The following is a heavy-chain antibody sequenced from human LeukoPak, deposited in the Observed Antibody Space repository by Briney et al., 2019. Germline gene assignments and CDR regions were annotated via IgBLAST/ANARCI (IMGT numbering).Heavy chain of an antibody. CDR2: ISAYNGNT. Sequence: ASVKVSCKASGYTFTSYAMHWVRQAPGQRLEWMGWISAYNGNTNYAQKLQGRVTMTTDTSTSTAYMELRSLRSDDTAVYYCARDGTGDGYNFYYWGQGTLVTVSP. J-gene: IGHJ4*02. CDR1: GYTFTSYA. CDR3: ARDGTGDGYNFYY. V-gene: IGHV1-18*01. D-gene: IGHD5-24*01.